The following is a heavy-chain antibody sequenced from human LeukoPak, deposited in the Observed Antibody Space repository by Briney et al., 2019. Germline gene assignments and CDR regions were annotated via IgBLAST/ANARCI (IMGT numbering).Heavy chain of an antibody. J-gene: IGHJ4*02. V-gene: IGHV1-46*01. CDR3: ARGFGWQQLRRGRSFDY. D-gene: IGHD6-13*01. Sequence: GASVKVSCKVSGYTFTGYYLHWLRQAPGQGLEWMGIINPSGGSTSYAQKFQGRVTMTRDTSTSTVYMELSSLRSEDTAVYYCARGFGWQQLRRGRSFDYWGQGTLVTVSS. CDR2: INPSGGST. CDR1: GYTFTGYY.